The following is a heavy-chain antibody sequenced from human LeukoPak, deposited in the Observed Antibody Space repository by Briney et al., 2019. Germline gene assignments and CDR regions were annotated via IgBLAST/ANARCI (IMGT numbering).Heavy chain of an antibody. V-gene: IGHV3-7*01. CDR3: ARANTPYSSSWSFDW. CDR2: IKEDGSER. Sequence: GGSLRLSCEGSAFIFSGHWMNWVRQTPGKGLEWVASIKEDGSERQYVDSVKGRFSISRDNAKNSLYLQMNSLRADDTAVYYCARANTPYSSSWSFDWWGQGTLVSVSS. D-gene: IGHD6-13*01. CDR1: AFIFSGHW. J-gene: IGHJ4*02.